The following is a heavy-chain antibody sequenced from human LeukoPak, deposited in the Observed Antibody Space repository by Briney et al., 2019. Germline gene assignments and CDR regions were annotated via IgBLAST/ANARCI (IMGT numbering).Heavy chain of an antibody. V-gene: IGHV4-39*01. CDR1: GGSISSSNYY. J-gene: IGHJ4*02. CDR3: ASRGGVVVAATAPYFDY. Sequence: SETLSLTCTVSGGSISSSNYYWAWIRQPPGKGLEWIGSIYYGGSTYYNPSLKSRVIIFVDTSKNQFSLKLSSVTVADTAVYYCASRGGVVVAATAPYFDYWGQGALVTVSS. D-gene: IGHD2-15*01. CDR2: IYYGGST.